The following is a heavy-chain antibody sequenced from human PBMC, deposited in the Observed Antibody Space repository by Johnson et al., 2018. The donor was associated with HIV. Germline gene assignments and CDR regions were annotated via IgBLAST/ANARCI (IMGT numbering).Heavy chain of an antibody. CDR3: AKDGRDDLRAFDI. V-gene: IGHV3-30*02. CDR2: IRYDGSDK. CDR1: GFTVSSNY. D-gene: IGHD5-24*01. Sequence: QVQLVESGGGLVQPGGSLRLSCAASGFTVSSNYMSWVRQAPGKGLEWVAFIRYDGSDKYYEDSVKGRFTVSRDNSKNTLYLQMNGLGPEDTAVYYCAKDGRDDLRAFDIWGQGTMVTVSS. J-gene: IGHJ3*02.